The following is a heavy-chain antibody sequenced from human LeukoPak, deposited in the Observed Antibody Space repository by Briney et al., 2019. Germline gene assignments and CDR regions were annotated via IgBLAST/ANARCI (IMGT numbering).Heavy chain of an antibody. CDR3: AREEVAAAVFDY. CDR1: GFTFSSYS. V-gene: IGHV3-21*01. Sequence: GGSLRLSCAASGFTFSSYSMNWVRQAPGKGLEWVSSISSSSSYIYYADSVKGRFTISRDNAKNSLYLQMNSLRAEDTAVYYWAREEVAAAVFDYWGQGTLVTVSS. D-gene: IGHD6-13*01. CDR2: ISSSSSYI. J-gene: IGHJ4*02.